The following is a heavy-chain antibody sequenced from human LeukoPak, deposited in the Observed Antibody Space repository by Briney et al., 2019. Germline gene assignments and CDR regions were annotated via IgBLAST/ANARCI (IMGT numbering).Heavy chain of an antibody. D-gene: IGHD3-10*01. Sequence: GASVKVSCKASGYTFTGYYIHWVRQAPGQGLEWMGWINPNSGGTNYAQKFQDRVTMTRDTSISTAYMELIRLISDDTAVYYCARDYGDFGEPGFWGQGTLVTVSS. CDR3: ARDYGDFGEPGF. CDR2: INPNSGGT. CDR1: GYTFTGYY. J-gene: IGHJ4*02. V-gene: IGHV1-2*02.